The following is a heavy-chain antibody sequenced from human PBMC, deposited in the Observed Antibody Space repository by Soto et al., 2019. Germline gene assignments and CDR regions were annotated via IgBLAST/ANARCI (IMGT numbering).Heavy chain of an antibody. D-gene: IGHD5-18*01. V-gene: IGHV3-23*01. CDR1: GFTFSSYA. CDR2: LSGSGGST. Sequence: EVQLLESGGGLVQPGGSLRLSCAASGFTFSSYAMSWVRQAPGKGLEWVSALSGSGGSTYYADSVKGRFTISRDNSMNALYLQMNSVRAEDTAVYYCAILTSGYSYGLFGGYFDYWGQGTLVTVSS. J-gene: IGHJ4*02. CDR3: AILTSGYSYGLFGGYFDY.